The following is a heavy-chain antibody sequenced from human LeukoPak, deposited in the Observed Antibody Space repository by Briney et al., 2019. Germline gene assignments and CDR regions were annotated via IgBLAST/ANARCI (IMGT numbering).Heavy chain of an antibody. V-gene: IGHV3-69-1*01. CDR1: GFTFSNYA. J-gene: IGHJ5*02. CDR2: NI. Sequence: PGGSLRLSCAASGFTFSNYAMSWVRQAPGKGLEWVSSNIYYADSVKGRFTISRDNSKNTLYLQMNSLRAEDTAVYYCARDLGQYYDTSDNWFDPWGQGTLVTVSS. CDR3: ARDLGQYYDTSDNWFDP. D-gene: IGHD3-22*01.